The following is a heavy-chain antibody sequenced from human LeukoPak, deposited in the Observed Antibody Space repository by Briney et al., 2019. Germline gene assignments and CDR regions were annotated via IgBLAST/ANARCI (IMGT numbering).Heavy chain of an antibody. D-gene: IGHD2-2*01. CDR3: ARDGPEFYYIVVVPAAPTGWFDP. CDR2: ISAYNGNT. Sequence: ASVKVSCKASGYTFTSYGISWVRQAPGQGLEWMGWISAYNGNTNYAQKLQGRVTMTTDTSTGTAYMELRSPRSDDTAVYYCARDGPEFYYIVVVPAAPTGWFDPWGQGTLVTVSS. V-gene: IGHV1-18*01. CDR1: GYTFTSYG. J-gene: IGHJ5*02.